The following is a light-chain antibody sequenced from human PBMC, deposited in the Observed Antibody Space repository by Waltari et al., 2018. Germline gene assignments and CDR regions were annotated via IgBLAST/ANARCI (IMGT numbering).Light chain of an antibody. J-gene: IGLJ3*02. CDR2: GPD. Sequence: SSELNQDTAVSVALGQTVKITCQGDSLRKFSASWYQQRPGQAPILVLYGPDYRPSGIPGRFSGSASGGTASLTITGAQAEDEAVYYCHSRDSTSTRVFGGGTRLTV. CDR1: SLRKFS. V-gene: IGLV3-19*01. CDR3: HSRDSTSTRV.